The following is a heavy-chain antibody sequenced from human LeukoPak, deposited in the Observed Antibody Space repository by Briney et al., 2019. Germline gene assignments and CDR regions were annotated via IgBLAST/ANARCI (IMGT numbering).Heavy chain of an antibody. D-gene: IGHD5-24*01. V-gene: IGHV3-11*01. Sequence: GGSLRLSCAASGFTVSSNYMSWVRQAPGKGLEWVSYISSSGSTIYYADSVKGRFTISRDNAKNSLYLQMNSLRAEDTAVYYCARDRRGYYNWFDPWGQGTLVTVSS. CDR1: GFTVSSNY. CDR3: ARDRRGYYNWFDP. J-gene: IGHJ5*02. CDR2: ISSSGSTI.